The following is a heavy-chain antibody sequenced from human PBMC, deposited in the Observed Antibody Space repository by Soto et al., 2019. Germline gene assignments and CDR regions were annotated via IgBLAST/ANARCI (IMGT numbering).Heavy chain of an antibody. Sequence: ASVKVSCKASGYTFTSYAMHWVRQAPGQRLEWMGWINAGNGNTKYSQKFQGRVTITRDTSASTAYMELSSLRSEDTAVYYCARVLLVGATAFDIWGQGTMVTVSS. J-gene: IGHJ3*02. D-gene: IGHD1-26*01. V-gene: IGHV1-3*01. CDR1: GYTFTSYA. CDR2: INAGNGNT. CDR3: ARVLLVGATAFDI.